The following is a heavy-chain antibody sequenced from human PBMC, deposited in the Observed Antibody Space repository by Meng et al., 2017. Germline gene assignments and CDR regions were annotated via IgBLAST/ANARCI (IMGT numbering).Heavy chain of an antibody. J-gene: IGHJ4*02. CDR2: AYYRSKWYH. D-gene: IGHD4/OR15-4a*01. V-gene: IGHV6-1*01. Sequence: QVQLQQLSPELVKPSKTLPRICSISGASASSNSAAWNWIRQSPSRGLEWLGRAYYRSKWYHDYAESVKSRISIDPDTSKNQFSLQLRSVTPEASAVYYCARCSYSFDSWGQRTLVTVSS. CDR1: GASASSNSAA. CDR3: ARCSYSFDS.